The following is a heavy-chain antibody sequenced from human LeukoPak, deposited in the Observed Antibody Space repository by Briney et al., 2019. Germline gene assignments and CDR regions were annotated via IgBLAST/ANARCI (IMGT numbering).Heavy chain of an antibody. CDR1: GFTFSSYG. Sequence: GGSLRLSCAASGFTFSSYGMHWVRQAPGKGLEWVAIISYDGSNKYYADSVQGRFTISRDNSKNTLYLQMNSLRAEDTAVYYCAKDRRHDILTGYYIGAPLGDYWGQGTLVTVSS. J-gene: IGHJ4*02. CDR3: AKDRRHDILTGYYIGAPLGDY. CDR2: ISYDGSNK. D-gene: IGHD3-9*01. V-gene: IGHV3-30*18.